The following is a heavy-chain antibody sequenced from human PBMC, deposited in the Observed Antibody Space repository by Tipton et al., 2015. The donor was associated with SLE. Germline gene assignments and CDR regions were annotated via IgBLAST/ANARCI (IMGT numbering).Heavy chain of an antibody. Sequence: SLRLSCAASGFTFSSYGIHWVRQAPGKGLEWVAVIWYDGSNKYYADSVKGRFTISRDNSKNTLYLQMNSLRAEDTAVYYCARVRVVAALDAFDIWGQGTMVTVSS. V-gene: IGHV3-33*01. CDR3: ARVRVVAALDAFDI. CDR2: IWYDGSNK. CDR1: GFTFSSYG. J-gene: IGHJ3*02. D-gene: IGHD2-15*01.